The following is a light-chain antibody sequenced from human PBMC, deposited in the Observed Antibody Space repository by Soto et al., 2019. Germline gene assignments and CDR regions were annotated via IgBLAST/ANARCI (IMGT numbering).Light chain of an antibody. J-gene: IGLJ2*01. CDR2: GNS. Sequence: QSVLTQPPSVSGAPGHRVTISCTGSSSNIGTGYDVHWYQQLPGTAPKLLIYGNSNRPSGVPDRFSGSKSGTSASLAITGLQAEDEADYYCQSYDSNLSVVFGGGTKVTVL. V-gene: IGLV1-40*01. CDR1: SSNIGTGYD. CDR3: QSYDSNLSVV.